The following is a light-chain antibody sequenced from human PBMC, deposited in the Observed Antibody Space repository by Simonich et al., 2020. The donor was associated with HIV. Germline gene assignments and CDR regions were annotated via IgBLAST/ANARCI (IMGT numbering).Light chain of an antibody. V-gene: IGKV4-1*01. CDR3: QQYHSTPQT. J-gene: IGKJ1*01. Sequence: DIVMTQSPDSLAVSLGERATINCKSSQSVLYNSNNKYYLTWYQQKPGQPPKLLIYWASTRESGVPDRFSGSGSGTDFTLTISSLQAEDVAVYYGQQYHSTPQTFGQGTKVEIK. CDR1: QSVLYNSNNKYY. CDR2: WAS.